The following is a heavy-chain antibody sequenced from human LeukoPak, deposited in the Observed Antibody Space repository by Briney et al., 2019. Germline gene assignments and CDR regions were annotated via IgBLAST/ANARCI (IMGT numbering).Heavy chain of an antibody. D-gene: IGHD3-10*01. J-gene: IGHJ4*02. CDR2: LNPNRGGT. CDR3: ARAYGSGSYGLSY. Sequence: GASVKVSCTASGYTFTDYYMHWVRQAPGQGLEWMGWLNPNRGGTGYAQKFQGRVTMTRDTSINIAYMELSRLRSDDTAVYYCARAYGSGSYGLSYWGQGTLVIVSS. V-gene: IGHV1-2*02. CDR1: GYTFTDYY.